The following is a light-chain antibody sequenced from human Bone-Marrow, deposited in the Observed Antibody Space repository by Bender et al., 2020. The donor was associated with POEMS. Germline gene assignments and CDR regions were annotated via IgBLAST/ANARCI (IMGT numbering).Light chain of an antibody. Sequence: QSALTQPASVSGSPGQSITISCTGNISDVGVYNFVSWYQQHPGKAPKLMIYDVTKRPSGVPDRFFGAKSGVTSSLTISGLQAEDEADYYCCSYAGSSTYVVFGGGTKLTVL. CDR1: ISDVGVYNF. CDR2: DVT. CDR3: CSYAGSSTYVV. V-gene: IGLV2-23*02. J-gene: IGLJ2*01.